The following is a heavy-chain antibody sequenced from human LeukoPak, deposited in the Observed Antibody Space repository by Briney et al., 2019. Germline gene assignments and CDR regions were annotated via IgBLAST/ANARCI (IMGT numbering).Heavy chain of an antibody. D-gene: IGHD2-2*01. CDR3: ARVYCSSTSCYYPGRPNLPLEKRNWFDP. Sequence: SQTLSLTCTVSGGSISSGSYYWGWIRQPPGKGLEWIGSIYYSGSTYYNPSLKSRVTISVDTSKNQFSLKLSSVTAADTAVYYCARVYCSSTSCYYPGRPNLPLEKRNWFDPWGQGTLVTVSS. CDR1: GGSISSGSYY. J-gene: IGHJ5*02. V-gene: IGHV4-39*07. CDR2: IYYSGST.